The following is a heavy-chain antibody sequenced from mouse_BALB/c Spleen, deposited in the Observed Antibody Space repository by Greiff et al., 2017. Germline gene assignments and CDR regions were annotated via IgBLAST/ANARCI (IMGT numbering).Heavy chain of an antibody. V-gene: IGHV1-7*01. Sequence: QVQLQQSGAELAKPGASVKMSCKASGYTFNSYWMHWVKQRPGQGLEWIGYINPSTGYTEYNQKFKDKATLTADKSSSTAYMQLSSLTSEDSAVYYCARSGGLRRREFDYWGQGTTLTVSS. D-gene: IGHD2-4*01. CDR2: INPSTGYT. CDR3: ARSGGLRRREFDY. CDR1: GYTFNSYW. J-gene: IGHJ2*01.